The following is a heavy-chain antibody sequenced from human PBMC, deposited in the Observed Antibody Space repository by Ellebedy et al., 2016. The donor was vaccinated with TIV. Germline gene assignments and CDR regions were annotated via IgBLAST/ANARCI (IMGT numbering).Heavy chain of an antibody. D-gene: IGHD5-18*01. Sequence: GESLKISCSASGFTFSSYAVHWVRQAPGKGLEYVSAISSNGGSTYYADSVKGRFTISRDNSKNTLYLQMNSLRAEDTAVYYCARGTHTAMVTIPLDYWGQGTLVTVSS. CDR2: ISSNGGST. CDR3: ARGTHTAMVTIPLDY. J-gene: IGHJ4*02. CDR1: GFTFSSYA. V-gene: IGHV3-64*04.